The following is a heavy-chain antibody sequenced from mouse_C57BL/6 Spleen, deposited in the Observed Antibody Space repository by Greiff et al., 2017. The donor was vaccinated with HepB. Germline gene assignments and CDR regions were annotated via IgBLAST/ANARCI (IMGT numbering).Heavy chain of an antibody. CDR1: GFSLTSYG. CDR2: IWSGGST. V-gene: IGHV2-2*01. D-gene: IGHD1-1*01. CDR3: ARYYYGSSYGYFDV. Sequence: QVQLKESGPGLVQPSQSLSITCTVSGFSLTSYGVHWVRQSPGKGLEWLGEIWSGGSTDYNAAFISRLSISKDNSKSQVFFKMNSLQADDTAIYYCARYYYGSSYGYFDVWGTGTTVTVSS. J-gene: IGHJ1*03.